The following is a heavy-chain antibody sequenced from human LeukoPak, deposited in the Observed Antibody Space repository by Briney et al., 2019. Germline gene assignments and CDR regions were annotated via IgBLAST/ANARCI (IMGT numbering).Heavy chain of an antibody. V-gene: IGHV4-59*08. CDR1: GGSISSYY. CDR2: IYYSGST. Sequence: PSETLSLTCTVSGGSISSYYWSWIRQPPGKGLEWIGYIYYSGSTNYNPSLKSRDTISVDTSKNQFSLKLSSVTAADTAVYYCASVSRDGYNHNWFDPWGQGTLVTVSS. J-gene: IGHJ5*02. CDR3: ASVSRDGYNHNWFDP. D-gene: IGHD5-24*01.